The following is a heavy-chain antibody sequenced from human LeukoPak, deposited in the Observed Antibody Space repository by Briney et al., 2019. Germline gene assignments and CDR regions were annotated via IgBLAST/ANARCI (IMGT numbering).Heavy chain of an antibody. J-gene: IGHJ4*02. CDR3: ARNYGSGSYRMGNDY. CDR1: GYTFTSYY. D-gene: IGHD3-10*01. Sequence: ASVKVSCKASGYTFTSYYMHWVRQAPGQGLEWMGIINPSGGSTSYAQKFQGRVTMTRDTSTSTVYMELSSLRSEDTAVYYCARNYGSGSYRMGNDYWGQGTLVTVSS. V-gene: IGHV1-46*01. CDR2: INPSGGST.